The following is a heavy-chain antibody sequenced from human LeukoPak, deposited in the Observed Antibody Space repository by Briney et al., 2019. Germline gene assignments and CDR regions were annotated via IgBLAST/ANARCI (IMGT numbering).Heavy chain of an antibody. J-gene: IGHJ3*02. CDR3: ARIRQWVSHDAFDI. CDR1: GGTFSSYV. V-gene: IGHV1-69*06. CDR2: IFPIFDTA. D-gene: IGHD6-19*01. Sequence: SVKVSCKASGGTFSSYVISWVRQAPGQGLEWMGGIFPIFDTANYAQNFQGRVTITADKSTSTAYMELSSLRSDDTAVYYCARIRQWVSHDAFDIWGQGTMVTVSS.